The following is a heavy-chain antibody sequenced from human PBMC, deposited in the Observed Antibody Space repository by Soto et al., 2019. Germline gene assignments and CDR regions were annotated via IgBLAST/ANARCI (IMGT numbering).Heavy chain of an antibody. CDR1: GGSITSSFY. CDR2: IYGTGNT. CDR3: RSSSRYSTDV. V-gene: IGHV4-39*01. J-gene: IGHJ6*02. D-gene: IGHD6-13*01. Sequence: QLQLQESGPGLVKPSETLSLSCTVSGGSITSSFYWGWIRQPPGKGLEWIGSIYGTGNTYYNPSRKGRVTISADTSKNQFSRTLISVTAADTAGYYCRSSSRYSTDVWGQGATVTVSS.